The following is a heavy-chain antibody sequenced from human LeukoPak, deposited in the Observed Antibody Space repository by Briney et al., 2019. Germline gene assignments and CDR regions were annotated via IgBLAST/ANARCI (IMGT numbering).Heavy chain of an antibody. Sequence: KASETLSLTCTVSNDSISSGDYYWNWIRQPPGKGLEWIGYIFHRGGTSYNPSLKSRVTISVDTSKNQFSLKLSSVTAADTAVYYCVRGVGDGYPFDYWGQGTLVTVSS. CDR3: VRGVGDGYPFDY. CDR2: IFHRGGT. CDR1: NDSISSGDYY. D-gene: IGHD5-24*01. V-gene: IGHV4-30-4*01. J-gene: IGHJ4*02.